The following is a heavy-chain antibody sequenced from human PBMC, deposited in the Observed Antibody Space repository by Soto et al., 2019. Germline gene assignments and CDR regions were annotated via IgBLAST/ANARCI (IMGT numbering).Heavy chain of an antibody. J-gene: IGHJ5*02. CDR1: GDPLRYGGYY. Sequence: QVQLQESGPGLVEPSQTLSLVCSVSGDPLRYGGYYWSWVRQSPGKALEWIGFVYHTGATYYHPSLASRVTMAVDMSKNEFSLKLTSVTAADTATYYCAREGHSSWEWLDPWGQGILVTVSS. CDR2: VYHTGAT. D-gene: IGHD1-26*01. V-gene: IGHV4-31*03. CDR3: AREGHSSWEWLDP.